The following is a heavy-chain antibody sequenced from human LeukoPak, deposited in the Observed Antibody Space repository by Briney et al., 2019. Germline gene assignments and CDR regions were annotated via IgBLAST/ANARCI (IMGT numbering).Heavy chain of an antibody. Sequence: GASVKVSCKASGYTFTSYYMHWMRQAPGQGLEWMGIINPSGGSTSYAQKFQGRVTMTRDTSTSTVYMELSSLRSEDTAVYYCARGAIDDSSGYMYYFDYWGQGTLVTVSS. CDR1: GYTFTSYY. D-gene: IGHD3-22*01. V-gene: IGHV1-46*01. CDR2: INPSGGST. J-gene: IGHJ4*02. CDR3: ARGAIDDSSGYMYYFDY.